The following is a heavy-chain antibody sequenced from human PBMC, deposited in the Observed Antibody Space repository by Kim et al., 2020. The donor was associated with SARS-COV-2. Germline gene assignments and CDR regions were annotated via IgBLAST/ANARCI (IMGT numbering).Heavy chain of an antibody. Sequence: YYADSVKGRFTISRDNAKNSLYLQMNSLRAEDTAVYYCARESSGFGADYWGQGTLVTVSS. CDR3: ARESSGFGADY. J-gene: IGHJ4*02. V-gene: IGHV3-21*01. D-gene: IGHD3-10*01.